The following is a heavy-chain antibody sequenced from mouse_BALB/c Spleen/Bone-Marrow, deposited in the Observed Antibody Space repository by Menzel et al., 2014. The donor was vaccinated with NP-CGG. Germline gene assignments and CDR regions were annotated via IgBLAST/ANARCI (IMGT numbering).Heavy chain of an antibody. J-gene: IGHJ2*01. CDR1: GFNIKDTY. Sequence: VQLQQSGAELVKPGASVKLSCAASGFNIKDTYMHWVKQRPEQGLEWIGRIDPANGNTKYDPKFQDKATITADTSSNTAYLQLSSLTSEDTAVYYCANYYYGYYFDYWGQCTTLTVSS. D-gene: IGHD1-1*01. V-gene: IGHV14-3*02. CDR2: IDPANGNT. CDR3: ANYYYGYYFDY.